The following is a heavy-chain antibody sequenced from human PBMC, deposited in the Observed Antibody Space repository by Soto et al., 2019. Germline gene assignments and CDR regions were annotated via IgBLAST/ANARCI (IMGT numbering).Heavy chain of an antibody. Sequence: EVQLVESGGGLVQPGRSLRLSCAAPGFTFDDYAMHWVRQAPGKGLEWVSGISWNSGSIGYADSVKGRFTISRDNAKNSLYLQMNSLRAEDTALYYCAKGSGYDYGDYWGQGTLVTVSS. CDR3: AKGSGYDYGDY. D-gene: IGHD5-12*01. J-gene: IGHJ4*02. CDR2: ISWNSGSI. V-gene: IGHV3-9*01. CDR1: GFTFDDYA.